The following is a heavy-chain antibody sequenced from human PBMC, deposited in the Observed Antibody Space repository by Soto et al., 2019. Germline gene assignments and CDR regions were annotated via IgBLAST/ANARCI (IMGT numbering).Heavy chain of an antibody. CDR1: GFTFSSYS. CDR3: ARRSTGWFDP. V-gene: IGHV3-48*01. J-gene: IGHJ5*02. Sequence: GGSLRLSCAASGFTFSSYSMNWVRQAPGKGLEWVSYISSSSSTIYYADSVKGRFTISRDNAKNSLYLQMNSLRAEDTAVYYCARRSTGWFDPWGQGTLVTVSS. CDR2: ISSSSSTI.